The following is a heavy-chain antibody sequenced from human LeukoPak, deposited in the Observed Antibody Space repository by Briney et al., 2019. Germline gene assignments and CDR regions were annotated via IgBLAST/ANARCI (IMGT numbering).Heavy chain of an antibody. V-gene: IGHV1-8*01. CDR1: GYTFTSYD. Sequence: ASVKVSCKASGYTFTSYDINWVRQAPGQGLEWMGWMNPNSGNTGYAQKFQGRVTMTRNTSISTAYMELSSLRSEDTAVYYCARVGDYYDSNFDYWGQGTLVTVSS. CDR3: ARVGDYYDSNFDY. D-gene: IGHD3-22*01. CDR2: MNPNSGNT. J-gene: IGHJ4*02.